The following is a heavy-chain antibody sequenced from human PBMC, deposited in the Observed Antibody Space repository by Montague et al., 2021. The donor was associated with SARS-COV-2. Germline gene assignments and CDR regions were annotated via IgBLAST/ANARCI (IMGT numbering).Heavy chain of an antibody. CDR1: GGSFSGYY. CDR3: ARARQDVVVPALGIGAYYYYYYMDV. CDR2: INHSGST. J-gene: IGHJ6*03. Sequence: SETLSLTCAVYGGSFSGYYWSWIRQPPGKGLEWIGEINHSGSTNYNPSLKGRVTISVDTSKNQSSLKLSSVTAADTAVYYCARARQDVVVPALGIGAYYYYYYMDVWGKGTTVTVSS. V-gene: IGHV4-34*01. D-gene: IGHD2-2*01.